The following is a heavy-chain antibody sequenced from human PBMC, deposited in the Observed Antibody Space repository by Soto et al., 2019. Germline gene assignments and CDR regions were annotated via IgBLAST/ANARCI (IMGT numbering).Heavy chain of an antibody. V-gene: IGHV4-59*03. CDR2: IYHMGGT. J-gene: IGHJ5*02. CDR3: ARFTYKSGFNWFDP. Sequence: SETLSLTCTVSDSSLNSDYLSLIRQSPGKGLEWIGYIYHMGGTDYNPSLKSRVTISIDKSKNQFSLNLRSVTAADTAVYFCARFTYKSGFNWFDPWGQGTQVTVSS. D-gene: IGHD5-12*01. CDR1: DSSLNSDY.